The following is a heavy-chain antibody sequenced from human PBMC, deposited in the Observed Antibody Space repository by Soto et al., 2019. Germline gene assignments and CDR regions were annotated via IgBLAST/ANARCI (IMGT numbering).Heavy chain of an antibody. CDR2: ISHTGSA. V-gene: IGHV4-59*01. Sequence: SETLSLTSTVSGGSISTYYCNWLRQFPGRELEWIAYISHTGSAKLNPSLESRVTISVDTSKTQFSLELSSVTAADTAIYSCPRDLVAAAGPGVAYDVWGRGTM. D-gene: IGHD3-10*01. CDR1: GGSISTYY. CDR3: PRDLVAAAGPGVAYDV. J-gene: IGHJ3*01.